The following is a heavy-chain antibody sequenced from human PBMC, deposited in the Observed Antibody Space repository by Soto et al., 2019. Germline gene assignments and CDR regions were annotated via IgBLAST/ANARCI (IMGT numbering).Heavy chain of an antibody. J-gene: IGHJ6*02. CDR3: ARDLGIRNYYDSSGYPSRYGMDV. CDR1: GGTFSSYA. Sequence: GASVKVSCKASGGTFSSYAISWVRQAPGQGLEWMGGIIPIFGTANYAQKFQGRVTITADESTSTAYMELSSLRSEDTAVYYCARDLGIRNYYDSSGYPSRYGMDVWGQGTTVTSP. CDR2: IIPIFGTA. D-gene: IGHD3-22*01. V-gene: IGHV1-69*13.